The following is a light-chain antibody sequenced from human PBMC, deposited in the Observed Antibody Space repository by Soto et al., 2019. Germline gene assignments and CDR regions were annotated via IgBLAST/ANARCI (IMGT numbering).Light chain of an antibody. CDR3: QQYSDWPLT. V-gene: IGKV3-20*01. Sequence: EIVLTQSPGTLSLSPGERATLSCRASQSVGSGSLAWYQQKPGQAPRLLIYGASSRATGIPDRFSGSGSGTDFTLTIRRLEPEDFAVYYCQQYSDWPLTFGGGTKVEIK. J-gene: IGKJ4*01. CDR2: GAS. CDR1: QSVGSGS.